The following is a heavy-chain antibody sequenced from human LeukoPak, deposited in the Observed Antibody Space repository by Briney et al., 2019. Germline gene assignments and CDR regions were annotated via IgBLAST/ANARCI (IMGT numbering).Heavy chain of an antibody. Sequence: SETLSLTCTVPGGSISSYYWSWIRQPPGKGLEWIGYIYYSGSTNYNPSLKSRVTISVDTSKNQFSLKLSSVTAADTAVYYCARDKGGSYYDAFDIWGQGTMVTVSS. CDR1: GGSISSYY. V-gene: IGHV4-59*01. J-gene: IGHJ3*02. CDR3: ARDKGGSYYDAFDI. D-gene: IGHD1-26*01. CDR2: IYYSGST.